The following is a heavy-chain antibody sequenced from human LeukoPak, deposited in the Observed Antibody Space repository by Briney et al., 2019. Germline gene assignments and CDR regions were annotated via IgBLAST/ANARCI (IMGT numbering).Heavy chain of an antibody. CDR1: GFTFSNYE. Sequence: GGSLRLSCAASGFTFSNYEMNWVRQAPGKGLEWVSSITGSGTTIYYADSVKGRFTISRDNAKNSLYLQMNSLRAEDTAVYYCARYYGSGSYFAPPFDYWGQGTLVTVSS. J-gene: IGHJ4*02. CDR2: ITGSGTTI. CDR3: ARYYGSGSYFAPPFDY. V-gene: IGHV3-48*03. D-gene: IGHD3-10*01.